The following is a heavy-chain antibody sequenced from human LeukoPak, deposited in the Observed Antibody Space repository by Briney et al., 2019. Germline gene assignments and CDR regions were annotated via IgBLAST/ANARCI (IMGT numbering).Heavy chain of an antibody. D-gene: IGHD6-13*01. CDR3: ARDRQLSSTWYIDAFEI. Sequence: PSETLSLTCTVSGASISSYYLSWIRQPPGKGLEWIGYIHYSGNTNYNPSLKSRVTISVDTSKNQFSLNLTSVTAADTAVYYCARDRQLSSTWYIDAFEIWRQGTMVTVSS. CDR2: IHYSGNT. V-gene: IGHV4-59*01. CDR1: GASISSYY. J-gene: IGHJ3*02.